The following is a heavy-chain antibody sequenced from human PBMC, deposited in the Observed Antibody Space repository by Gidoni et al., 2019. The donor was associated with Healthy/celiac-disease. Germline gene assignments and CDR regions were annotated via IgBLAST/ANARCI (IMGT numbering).Heavy chain of an antibody. D-gene: IGHD3-22*01. CDR3: ARDSYYDSSGYYSRDYWYFDL. CDR1: GFTFSSYS. CDR2: ISSSSSYI. Sequence: EVQLVESGGGLVKPGGSLRLSCAASGFTFSSYSMTCVRQAPGKGLEWVSSISSSSSYIYYADSVKGRFTISRDNAKNSLYLQMNSLRAEDTAVYYCARDSYYDSSGYYSRDYWYFDLWGRGTLVTVSS. J-gene: IGHJ2*01. V-gene: IGHV3-21*01.